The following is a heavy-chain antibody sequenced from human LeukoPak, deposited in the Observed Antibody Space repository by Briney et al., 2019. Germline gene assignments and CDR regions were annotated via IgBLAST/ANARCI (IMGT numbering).Heavy chain of an antibody. J-gene: IGHJ4*02. CDR3: AACSYYYDSSGYYPW. CDR2: IHYSGST. Sequence: SETLSLTCTVSSGSISRFYWNWIRQPPGKGLEWIGYIHYSGSTNYNPSLKSRVTISVDSSKNQFSLRLSSVTAADTAVYYCAACSYYYDSSGYYPWWGQGTLVTVSS. V-gene: IGHV4-59*01. CDR1: SGSISRFY. D-gene: IGHD3-22*01.